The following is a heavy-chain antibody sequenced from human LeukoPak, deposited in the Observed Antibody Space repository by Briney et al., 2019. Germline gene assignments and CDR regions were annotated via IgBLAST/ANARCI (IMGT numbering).Heavy chain of an antibody. D-gene: IGHD6-19*01. Sequence: SETLSLTCTVSGGSISTYYWSWIRQPPGKGLEWIGCVYYSGSTNYNPSLKSRGTMSVDTSKNQFSLKLSSVTAADTAVYYCARESRLSSGWYMDYWGQGTLVTVSS. V-gene: IGHV4-59*12. CDR3: ARESRLSSGWYMDY. CDR1: GGSISTYY. J-gene: IGHJ4*02. CDR2: VYYSGST.